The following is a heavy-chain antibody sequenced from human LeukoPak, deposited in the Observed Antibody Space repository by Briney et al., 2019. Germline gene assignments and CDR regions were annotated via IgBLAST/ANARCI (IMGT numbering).Heavy chain of an antibody. CDR1: GGSISSYY. CDR3: ASSRDGFQGVYFDS. D-gene: IGHD5-24*01. CDR2: IYYSGST. Sequence: PSETLSLTCTVSGGSISSYYWSWIRQPPGKGLEWIGYIYYSGSTNYKPSLKSRVTISVDTSKNQFSLKLSSVTAADTAVCYCASSRDGFQGVYFDSWGQGTLVTVSS. J-gene: IGHJ4*02. V-gene: IGHV4-59*08.